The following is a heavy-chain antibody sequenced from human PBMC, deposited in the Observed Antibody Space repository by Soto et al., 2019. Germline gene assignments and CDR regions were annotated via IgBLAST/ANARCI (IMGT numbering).Heavy chain of an antibody. J-gene: IGHJ3*02. CDR1: GGSISSGGYY. V-gene: IGHV4-31*03. D-gene: IGHD2-2*01. CDR2: IYYSGST. CDR3: ARDVPPLQDAFDI. Sequence: QVQLQESGPGLVKHSQTLSLTCTVSGGSISSGGYYWSWIRQHPGKGLEWIGYIYYSGSTYYNPFRKSRVTISVDTSKNQFSLKLSSVTAADTAVYYCARDVPPLQDAFDIWGQGTMVTVSS.